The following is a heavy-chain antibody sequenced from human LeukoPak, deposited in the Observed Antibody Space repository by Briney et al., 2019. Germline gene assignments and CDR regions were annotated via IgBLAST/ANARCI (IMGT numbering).Heavy chain of an antibody. CDR3: ARQGESYYHLHAFDI. D-gene: IGHD3-10*01. Sequence: PSETLSLTCTVSGGSISSYYWSWLRQPPGKGLEWIGYMYYSGSTNYNPSLKSRVTMSVDTSKNQFSLKLSSVTAADTAVYYCARQGESYYHLHAFDIWGQGTMVTVSS. V-gene: IGHV4-59*08. J-gene: IGHJ3*02. CDR2: MYYSGST. CDR1: GGSISSYY.